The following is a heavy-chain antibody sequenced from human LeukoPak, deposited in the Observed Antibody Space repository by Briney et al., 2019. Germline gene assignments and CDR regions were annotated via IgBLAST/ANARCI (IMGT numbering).Heavy chain of an antibody. CDR1: GYTFTGCY. Sequence: GASVKVSCKASGYTFTGCYMHSVRQAPGQGREWMGWIKPKSGGTNYAQKFQGRVNMTGDTSISTAYMEMSRLRSDDPAVYYCARSSILWWCPDYWGQGTLVTVSS. J-gene: IGHJ4*02. CDR2: IKPKSGGT. V-gene: IGHV1-2*02. CDR3: ARSSILWWCPDY. D-gene: IGHD2-21*01.